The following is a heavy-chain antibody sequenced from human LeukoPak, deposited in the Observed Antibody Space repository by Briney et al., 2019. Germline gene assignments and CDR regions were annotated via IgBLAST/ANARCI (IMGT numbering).Heavy chain of an antibody. CDR1: GFTFSSYE. D-gene: IGHD3-9*01. Sequence: GGSLRLSCAASGFTFSSYEMNWVCQAPGKGLEWVSYISSSGSTIYYADSVKGRFTISRDNAKNSLYLQMNSLRAEDTAVYYCARAGAVTGYYSPYTIPQIGFDYWGQGTLVTVSS. J-gene: IGHJ4*02. CDR3: ARAGAVTGYYSPYTIPQIGFDY. CDR2: ISSSGSTI. V-gene: IGHV3-48*03.